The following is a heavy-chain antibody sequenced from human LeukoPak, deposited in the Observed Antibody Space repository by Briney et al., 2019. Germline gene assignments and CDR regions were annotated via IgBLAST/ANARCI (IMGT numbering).Heavy chain of an antibody. J-gene: IGHJ4*02. CDR1: GFTLSTKY. Sequence: GGPLRLSCAASGFTLSTKYINWVRQAPGKGLEGVSVIYSDGSTHSADTVKGRFTISSDNSRNTVFLQMNSLRAEDTAVYYCATGDRAWYFWGQGTVGTVSS. V-gene: IGHV3-66*01. CDR3: ATGDRAWYF. D-gene: IGHD4-17*01. CDR2: IYSDGST.